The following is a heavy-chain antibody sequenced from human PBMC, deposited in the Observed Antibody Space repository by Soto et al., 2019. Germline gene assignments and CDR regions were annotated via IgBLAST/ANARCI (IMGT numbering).Heavy chain of an antibody. CDR1: GYTFTGYY. CDR3: ARSRYCISTSCYAIYYFDY. D-gene: IGHD2-2*01. Sequence: GVSVKVSCKASGYTFTGYYLYWVRHAPGQGLEWMGWINPNSGGTNYAQKFQGWVTMTRDTSISTAYMELSRLRSDDTAVYYCARSRYCISTSCYAIYYFDYWGQGTLVTV. V-gene: IGHV1-2*04. CDR2: INPNSGGT. J-gene: IGHJ4*02.